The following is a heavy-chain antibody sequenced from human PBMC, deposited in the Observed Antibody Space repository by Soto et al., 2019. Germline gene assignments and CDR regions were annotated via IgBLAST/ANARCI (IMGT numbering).Heavy chain of an antibody. V-gene: IGHV1-2*04. CDR3: ARGNTVDYYYYGMEV. D-gene: IGHD4-17*01. CDR1: GYAFTGYY. J-gene: IGHJ6*02. Sequence: GASVKVSCKASGYAFTGYYMHWVRQAPGQGLEWMGWINPNSGGTNYAQKFQGWVTMTRDTSISTAYMELSRLRSDDTAVYYCARGNTVDYYYYGMEVWGQGTTVTVSS. CDR2: INPNSGGT.